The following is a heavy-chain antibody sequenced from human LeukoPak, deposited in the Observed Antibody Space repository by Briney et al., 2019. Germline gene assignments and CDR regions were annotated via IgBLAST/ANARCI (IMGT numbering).Heavy chain of an antibody. CDR3: ARDLTAAGTSLFDY. V-gene: IGHV1-69*06. J-gene: IGHJ4*02. CDR1: GYTFTSYG. Sequence: GASVKVSCKASGYTFTSYGISWVRQAPGQGLEWMGGIIPIFGTANYAQKFQGRVTITADKSTSTAYMELSSLRSEDTAVYYCARDLTAAGTSLFDYWGQGTLVTVSS. D-gene: IGHD6-13*01. CDR2: IIPIFGTA.